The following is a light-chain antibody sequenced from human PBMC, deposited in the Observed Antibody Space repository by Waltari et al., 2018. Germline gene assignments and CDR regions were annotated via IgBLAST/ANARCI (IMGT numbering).Light chain of an antibody. Sequence: QSALTQPASVSGSPGQSITISCTGTSSDVGGYNYVSWYQQYPGKAPKLMIYDVSNRPSGVSNRVSGSKSGNTASLTISGLQAEDEADYYCTSYTSSRTRVFGGGTKLTVL. CDR1: SSDVGGYNY. CDR3: TSYTSSRTRV. CDR2: DVS. V-gene: IGLV2-14*03. J-gene: IGLJ3*02.